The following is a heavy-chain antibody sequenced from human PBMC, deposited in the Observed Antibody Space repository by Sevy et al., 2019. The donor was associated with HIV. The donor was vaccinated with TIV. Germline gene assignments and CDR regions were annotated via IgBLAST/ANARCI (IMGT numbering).Heavy chain of an antibody. Sequence: GGSLRLSCVASGFTFHDYAMHWVRQAPGKAPEWVSLISWDSHTSYYEDSVKGRFTVSRDNGRNSLYLQMNSLRPEDTALYYCAKGGQQLALAPDYLGQGTLVTVSS. J-gene: IGHJ4*02. CDR2: ISWDSHTS. D-gene: IGHD6-13*01. V-gene: IGHV3-43D*04. CDR3: AKGGQQLALAPDY. CDR1: GFTFHDYA.